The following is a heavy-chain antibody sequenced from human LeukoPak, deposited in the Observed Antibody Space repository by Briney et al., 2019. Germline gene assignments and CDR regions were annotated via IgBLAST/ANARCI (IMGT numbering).Heavy chain of an antibody. CDR2: MNPNSGNT. J-gene: IGHJ4*02. Sequence: ASVKVSCKASGYTFTSYDINWVRQATGQGLEWMGWMNPNSGNTGYAQKFQGRVTITADESTSTAYMELSSLRSEDTAVYYCARGAYSSSWQHDYWGQGTLVTVSS. D-gene: IGHD6-13*01. CDR3: ARGAYSSSWQHDY. CDR1: GYTFTSYD. V-gene: IGHV1-8*01.